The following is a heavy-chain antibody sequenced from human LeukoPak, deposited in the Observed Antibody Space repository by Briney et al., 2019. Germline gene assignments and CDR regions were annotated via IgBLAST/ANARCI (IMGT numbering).Heavy chain of an antibody. D-gene: IGHD1-26*01. Sequence: GGSLRLSCAASGFTVSSNYMSWVRQAPGKGLEWVAVISYDGSNKYYADSVKGRFTISRDNSKNTLYLQMNSLRAKDTAVYYCARGTRIVGATGFLYWGQGTLVTVSS. CDR3: ARGTRIVGATGFLY. CDR2: ISYDGSNK. V-gene: IGHV3-30-3*01. CDR1: GFTVSSNY. J-gene: IGHJ4*02.